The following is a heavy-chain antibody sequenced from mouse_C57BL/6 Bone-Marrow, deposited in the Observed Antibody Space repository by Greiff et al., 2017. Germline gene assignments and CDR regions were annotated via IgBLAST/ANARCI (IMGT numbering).Heavy chain of an antibody. J-gene: IGHJ2*01. CDR1: GYTFTSYW. D-gene: IGHD5-2*01. Sequence: VQLQQPGAELVKPGASVKLSCKASGYTFTSYWMQWVKQRPGRGLEWIGGIDPSGSYTNYNQKFKGKATLTVDTSSSTAYMQRSSLTSEDSAGYYWARGGIRVYDFDYWGQGTTRTVSA. V-gene: IGHV1-50*01. CDR3: ARGGIRVYDFDY. CDR2: IDPSGSYT.